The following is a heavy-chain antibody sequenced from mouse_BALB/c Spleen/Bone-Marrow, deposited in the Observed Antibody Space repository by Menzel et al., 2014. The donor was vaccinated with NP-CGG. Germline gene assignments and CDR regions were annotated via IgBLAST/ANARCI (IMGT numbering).Heavy chain of an antibody. Sequence: VQLQQSGSGLVRPGASVSLSCKASGYTFANSWIHWAKQRPGRGLEWIEEIHPNSGNTNFNEKFKVKATLTVDTSSSTAYVDLSSLTAEDSAVYYCARHHRYAYYFDYWGQGTTLTVSS. CDR3: ARHHRYAYYFDY. D-gene: IGHD2-14*01. J-gene: IGHJ2*01. V-gene: IGHV1S130*01. CDR2: IHPNSGNT. CDR1: GYTFANSW.